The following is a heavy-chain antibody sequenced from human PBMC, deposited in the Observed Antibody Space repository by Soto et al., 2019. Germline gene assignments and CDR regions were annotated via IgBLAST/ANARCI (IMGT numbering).Heavy chain of an antibody. V-gene: IGHV5-51*01. J-gene: IGHJ4*02. CDR3: ARQKRSPYISSLIHX. CDR2: IYPGDSDT. CDR1: GYSFTSYW. Sequence: PGESLKISCKGSGYSFTSYWIGWVRQMPGKGLEWMVIIYPGDSDTRYSPSFQGQVTISADKSISTAYLQWSSLKASDTAMYYCARQKRSPYISSLIHXWGQVTLFTVSX. D-gene: IGHD6-6*01.